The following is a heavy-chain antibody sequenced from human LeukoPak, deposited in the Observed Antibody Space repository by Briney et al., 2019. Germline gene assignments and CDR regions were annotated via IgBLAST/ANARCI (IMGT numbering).Heavy chain of an antibody. CDR1: GWSFSSYY. CDR2: LNHSGST. V-gene: IGHV4-34*01. CDR3: ARGPYYDSSGYPY. D-gene: IGHD3-22*01. J-gene: IGHJ4*02. Sequence: SETLSLTCAVYGWSFSSYYWSWIRQPPGKGLEWIGELNHSGSTNYNPSLKSRVTISIDTSKNQFSLKLSSVTAADTAVYYCARGPYYDSSGYPYWGRGTLVTVSS.